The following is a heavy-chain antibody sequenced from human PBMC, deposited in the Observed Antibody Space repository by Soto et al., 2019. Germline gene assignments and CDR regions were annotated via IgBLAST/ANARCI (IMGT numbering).Heavy chain of an antibody. Sequence: PSETLSLTCTVSGGYITNYYWSWIRQPPGKGLEWIGYIYYSGSTYYNPSLKSRVTISVDTSKNQFSLKLTSVTAADTAVYYCARVPARDYGGNSGDYYFDYWGQGTLVTVSS. CDR2: IYYSGST. V-gene: IGHV4-59*08. J-gene: IGHJ4*02. D-gene: IGHD4-17*01. CDR3: ARVPARDYGGNSGDYYFDY. CDR1: GGYITNYY.